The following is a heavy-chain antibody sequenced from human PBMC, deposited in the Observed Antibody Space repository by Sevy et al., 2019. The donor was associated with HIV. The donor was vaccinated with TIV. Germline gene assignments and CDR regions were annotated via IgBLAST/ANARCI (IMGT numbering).Heavy chain of an antibody. CDR2: LSWNSGSF. Sequence: GGSLRLSCVGSGFSFDDYAMHWVRQAPGKGLEWVAGLSWNSGSFAYADSVRGRFVISRDNAKKSLYLEMNSLSAEDTALYYCAKEFPTYDSSGYPFYWYFDSWGRGTLVTVSS. V-gene: IGHV3-9*01. CDR3: AKEFPTYDSSGYPFYWYFDS. J-gene: IGHJ2*01. CDR1: GFSFDDYA. D-gene: IGHD3-22*01.